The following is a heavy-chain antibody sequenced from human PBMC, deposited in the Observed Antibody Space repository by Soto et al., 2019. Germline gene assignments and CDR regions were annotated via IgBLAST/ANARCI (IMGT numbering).Heavy chain of an antibody. Sequence: SETLSLTCTGSGGSLSRYYWSWVRQPPGKGLEWIGYIYYSGSTNYNPSLKSRVTISVDTSKNQFSLKLSSVTAADTAVYYCARDHLTTVTPTGGAFDIWGQGTMVTVSS. CDR1: GGSLSRYY. CDR3: ARDHLTTVTPTGGAFDI. CDR2: IYYSGST. J-gene: IGHJ3*02. D-gene: IGHD4-17*01. V-gene: IGHV4-59*01.